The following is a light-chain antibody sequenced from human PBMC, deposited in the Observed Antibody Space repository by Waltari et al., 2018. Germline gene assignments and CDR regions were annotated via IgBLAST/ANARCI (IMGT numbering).Light chain of an antibody. Sequence: EIVMTQSPLSLSVTPGEPASISCRFDQSLLHINCYNYLVWYLQKPGQAPPLLLYLGSTRASGVPDRCSGSGSGTDFKLTISSVEAEDVGVYYCMQALQSLYTFGQGTKLEIK. J-gene: IGKJ2*01. CDR2: LGS. V-gene: IGKV2-28*01. CDR3: MQALQSLYT. CDR1: QSLLHINCYNY.